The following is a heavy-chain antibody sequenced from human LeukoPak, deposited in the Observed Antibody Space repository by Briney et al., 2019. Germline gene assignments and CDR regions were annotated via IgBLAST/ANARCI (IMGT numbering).Heavy chain of an antibody. Sequence: GRFTITRDNAKNSLYLQMNSLRAEDTAVYYCARDWAAGAYWGQGTLVTVSS. CDR3: ARDWAAGAY. J-gene: IGHJ4*02. V-gene: IGHV3-11*06. D-gene: IGHD3-16*01.